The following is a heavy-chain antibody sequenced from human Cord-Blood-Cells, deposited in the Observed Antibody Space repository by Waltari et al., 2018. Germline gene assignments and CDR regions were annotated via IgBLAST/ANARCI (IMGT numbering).Heavy chain of an antibody. V-gene: IGHV4-59*01. CDR3: ARAPSTQDFDY. CDR1: GGSISSYY. D-gene: IGHD1-1*01. J-gene: IGHJ4*02. CDR2: RCYSGST. Sequence: QVQLQESGPGLVKPSETLSLTCTVSGGSISSYYWRWIRQPPGKGLEWFGYRCYSGSTNYNPSLKSRVTISVDTSKNQFSLKLSAVTAADTAVYYCARAPSTQDFDYWGQGTLVTVSS.